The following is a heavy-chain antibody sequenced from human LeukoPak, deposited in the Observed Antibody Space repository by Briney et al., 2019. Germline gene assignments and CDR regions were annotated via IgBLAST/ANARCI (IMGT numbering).Heavy chain of an antibody. V-gene: IGHV3-30*04. Sequence: GGSLRLSCAASGFTFSSFTMHWIRQAPGKGLEWVAVTSYDESHKYYADSLEGRFTVSRDNSKNMLYLEMNSLRSEGTAFYYCARDPIDGRADYFDYWGQGTLVTVSS. J-gene: IGHJ4*02. CDR3: ARDPIDGRADYFDY. CDR1: GFTFSSFT. CDR2: TSYDESHK. D-gene: IGHD4-17*01.